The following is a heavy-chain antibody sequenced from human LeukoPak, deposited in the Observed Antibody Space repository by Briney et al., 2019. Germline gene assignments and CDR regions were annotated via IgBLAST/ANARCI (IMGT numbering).Heavy chain of an antibody. Sequence: GGSLRLSCAASGFTFSSYSMNWVRQAPGKGLEWVSSISSSSSYIYYADSVKGRFTIPRDNAKNSLYLQMNSLRAEDTAVYYCARERQVVTASYFDYWGQGTLVTVSS. CDR3: ARERQVVTASYFDY. V-gene: IGHV3-21*01. CDR2: ISSSSSYI. CDR1: GFTFSSYS. D-gene: IGHD2-21*02. J-gene: IGHJ4*02.